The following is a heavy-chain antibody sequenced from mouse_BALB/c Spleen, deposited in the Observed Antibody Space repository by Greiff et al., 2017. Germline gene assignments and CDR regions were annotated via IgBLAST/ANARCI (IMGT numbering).Heavy chain of an antibody. CDR1: GFSLTSYG. D-gene: IGHD4-1*01. V-gene: IGHV2-9*02. CDR3: ASASPLNWDGFAY. CDR2: IWAGGST. Sequence: VQLVESGPGLVAPSQSLSITCTVSGFSLTSYGVHWVRQPPGKGLEWLGVIWAGGSTNYNSALMSRLSISKDNSKSQVFLKMNSLQTDDTAMYYCASASPLNWDGFAYWGQGTLVTVSA. J-gene: IGHJ3*01.